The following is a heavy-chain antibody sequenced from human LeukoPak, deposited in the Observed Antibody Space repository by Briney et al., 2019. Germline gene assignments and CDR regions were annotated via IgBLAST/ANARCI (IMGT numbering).Heavy chain of an antibody. V-gene: IGHV4-34*01. Sequence: SETLSLTCAVYGGSFSGYYWSWIRQPPGKGLEWIGEINHSGSTNYNTSLKRRGTISVDTSKNQFSLKLSSVTAADTAVYYCARVIVSAAGGIDSWGRGTLVSASS. D-gene: IGHD6-13*01. CDR3: ARVIVSAAGGIDS. CDR1: GGSFSGYY. J-gene: IGHJ4*02. CDR2: INHSGST.